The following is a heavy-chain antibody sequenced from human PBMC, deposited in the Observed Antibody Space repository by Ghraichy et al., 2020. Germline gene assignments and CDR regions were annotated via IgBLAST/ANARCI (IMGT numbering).Heavy chain of an antibody. CDR3: ARDAPLGVAIMYVGMDV. J-gene: IGHJ6*02. V-gene: IGHV3-23*01. Sequence: GGSLRLSCAASGFTFGSHAMSWVRQAPGKGLEWVSVISVSGGSIYYADSVKGRFTISRDNFKNTLYLQMNSLRAEDTAVYYCARDAPLGVAIMYVGMDVWGQGTTVTVSS. CDR1: GFTFGSHA. CDR2: ISVSGGSI. D-gene: IGHD2-15*01.